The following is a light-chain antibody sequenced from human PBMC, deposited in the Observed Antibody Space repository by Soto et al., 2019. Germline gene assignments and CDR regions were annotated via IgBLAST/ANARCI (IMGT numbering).Light chain of an antibody. CDR1: SSDVGGYNY. V-gene: IGLV2-14*01. Sequence: QSALTQPASVSGSPGQSITISCTGTSSDVGGYNYVSWYQQHPGKAPKLMIYEVSNRPSGLSNRFSGSKSGNTASLTISGLQAEDEGDYYCSSYTSSSTQVFGTGTKLTVL. CDR2: EVS. CDR3: SSYTSSSTQV. J-gene: IGLJ1*01.